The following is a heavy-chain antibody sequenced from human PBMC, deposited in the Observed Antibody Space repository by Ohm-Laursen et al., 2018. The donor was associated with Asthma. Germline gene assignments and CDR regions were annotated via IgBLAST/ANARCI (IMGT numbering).Heavy chain of an antibody. Sequence: ESLRISCKGSGYSFTSYWIGWVRQMPGKGLEWMGIIYPGDSDTRYSPSFQGQVTISADKSISTAYLQWSSLKASDTAMYYCARARYSSSWYSDGMDVWGQGTTVTVSS. J-gene: IGHJ6*02. CDR2: IYPGDSDT. CDR3: ARARYSSSWYSDGMDV. V-gene: IGHV5-51*01. CDR1: GYSFTSYW. D-gene: IGHD6-13*01.